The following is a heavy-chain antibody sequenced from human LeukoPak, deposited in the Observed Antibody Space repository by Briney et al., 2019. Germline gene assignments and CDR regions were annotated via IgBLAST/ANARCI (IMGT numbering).Heavy chain of an antibody. CDR2: ISSSSSTI. Sequence: GGSLRLSCAASGFTFSSYSMNWVRQAPGKGLEWVSYISSSSSTIYYADSVKGRFTISRDNAKNSLYLQMNSLRAEDTAVYFCARDVQFQLLYDYYYYMDVWGKGATVTVSS. J-gene: IGHJ6*03. CDR1: GFTFSSYS. D-gene: IGHD2-2*01. CDR3: ARDVQFQLLYDYYYYMDV. V-gene: IGHV3-48*04.